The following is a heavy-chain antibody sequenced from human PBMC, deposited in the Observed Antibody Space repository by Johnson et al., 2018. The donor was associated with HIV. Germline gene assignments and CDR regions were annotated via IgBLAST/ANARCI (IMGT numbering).Heavy chain of an antibody. CDR1: GFTFDDHD. D-gene: IGHD7-27*01. CDR3: ARGGDDAFDI. V-gene: IGHV3-20*04. Sequence: VLLVESGGGVGQPGRSLRLICAASGFTFDDHDMSWVRQAPGKGLEWLSGINWNGGRTGYAESVKGRFTISRDNSKNSLYLQMNGLRAEDTAVYYCARGGDDAFDIWGQGTMVTVSS. J-gene: IGHJ3*02. CDR2: INWNGGRT.